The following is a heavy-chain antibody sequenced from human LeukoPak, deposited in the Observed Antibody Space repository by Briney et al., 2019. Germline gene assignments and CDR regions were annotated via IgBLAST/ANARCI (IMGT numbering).Heavy chain of an antibody. CDR3: ALATRGFQIDY. D-gene: IGHD3-10*01. Sequence: GGSLRLSCAASGFTFSSYAMSWVRQAPGKGLEWVSSISSSSSYIYYADSVKGRFTISRDNAKNSLYLQMNSLRAEDTAVYYCALATRGFQIDYWGQGTLVTVSS. J-gene: IGHJ4*02. V-gene: IGHV3-21*01. CDR2: ISSSSSYI. CDR1: GFTFSSYA.